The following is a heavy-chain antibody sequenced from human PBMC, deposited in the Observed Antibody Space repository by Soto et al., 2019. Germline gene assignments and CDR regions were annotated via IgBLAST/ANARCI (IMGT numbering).Heavy chain of an antibody. CDR3: ARFHSALGFGLDY. CDR2: IWYDGSNK. V-gene: IGHV3-33*01. Sequence: GGSLRLSCAASGFTFSSYGMHWVRQAPGKGLEWVAVIWYDGSNKYYADSVKGRFTISRDNSKNTLYLQMNSLRAEDTAVYYCARFHSALGFGLDYWGQGTLVTVSS. D-gene: IGHD3-16*01. J-gene: IGHJ4*02. CDR1: GFTFSSYG.